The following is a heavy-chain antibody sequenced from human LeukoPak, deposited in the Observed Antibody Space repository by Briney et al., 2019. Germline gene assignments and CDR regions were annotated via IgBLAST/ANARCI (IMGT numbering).Heavy chain of an antibody. V-gene: IGHV1-18*01. CDR2: ISAYNGNT. CDR1: GYTFTSYG. CDR3: ARDAGDIVLMVYASADYYYYGMDV. D-gene: IGHD2-8*01. J-gene: IGHJ6*02. Sequence: VASVKVPCKASGYTFTSYGISWVRQAPGQGLEWMGWISAYNGNTNYAQKLQGRVTMTTDTSTSTAYMELRSLRSDDTAVYYCARDAGDIVLMVYASADYYYYGMDVWGQGTTVTVSS.